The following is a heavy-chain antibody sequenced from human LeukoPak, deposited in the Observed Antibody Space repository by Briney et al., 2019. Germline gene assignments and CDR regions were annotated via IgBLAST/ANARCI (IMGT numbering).Heavy chain of an antibody. D-gene: IGHD5-18*01. CDR1: GYSISSGYY. V-gene: IGHV4-38-2*01. CDR2: IYHSGST. J-gene: IGHJ4*02. CDR3: ARMGGYSYSHELRHSYEFLD. Sequence: PSETLSLTCAVSGYSISSGYYWGWIRPPPGKGREWIGSIYHSGSTYYNPSLKSRVTISVDTSKNQFSLKLSSVTAADTAVYYRARMGGYSYSHELRHSYEFLDWGQGTLVTVSS.